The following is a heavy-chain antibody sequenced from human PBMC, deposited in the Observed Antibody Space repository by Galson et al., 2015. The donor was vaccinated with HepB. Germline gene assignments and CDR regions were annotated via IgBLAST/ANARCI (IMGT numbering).Heavy chain of an antibody. CDR3: VRRSGVAGLDY. J-gene: IGHJ4*02. D-gene: IGHD2-8*01. CDR2: INPGDSNI. V-gene: IGHV5-51*01. Sequence: QSGAEVKKPGESLKISCQGYGYSFISYWIAWVRQMPGKGLEWMGVINPGDSNIRYSPSFQGQVTISADESISTAYLQWSSLKASDTAIYYCVRRSGVAGLDYWGQGTLVTVSS. CDR1: GYSFISYW.